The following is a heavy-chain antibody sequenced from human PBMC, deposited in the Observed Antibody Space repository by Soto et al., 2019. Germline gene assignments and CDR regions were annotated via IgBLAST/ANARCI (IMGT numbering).Heavy chain of an antibody. D-gene: IGHD1-26*01. J-gene: IGHJ4*02. V-gene: IGHV3-23*01. CDR1: GFTFSSYA. CDR3: AKMGPGGGSYYAFDY. CDR2: ISGSGGST. Sequence: GGSLRLSCTASGFTFSSYAMSWVRQAPGKGLEWVSAISGSGGSTYYADSVKGRFTISRDNSKNTLYLQMNSLRAEDTAVYYCAKMGPGGGSYYAFDYWGQGTLVTVSS.